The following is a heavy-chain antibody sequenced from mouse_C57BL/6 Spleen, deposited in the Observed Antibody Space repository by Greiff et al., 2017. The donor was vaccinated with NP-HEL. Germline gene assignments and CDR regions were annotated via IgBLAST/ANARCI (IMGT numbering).Heavy chain of an antibody. V-gene: IGHV8-8*01. D-gene: IGHD2-5*01. Sequence: QVTLKVSGPGILQPSQTLSLTCSFSGFSLSTFGMGVGWIRQPSGKGLEWLAHIWWDDDKYYNPALKSRLTISKDTSKNQVFLKIANVDTADTATYYCARMGFYYSNPYYAMDYWGQGTSVTVSS. CDR1: GFSLSTFGMG. CDR2: IWWDDDK. J-gene: IGHJ4*01. CDR3: ARMGFYYSNPYYAMDY.